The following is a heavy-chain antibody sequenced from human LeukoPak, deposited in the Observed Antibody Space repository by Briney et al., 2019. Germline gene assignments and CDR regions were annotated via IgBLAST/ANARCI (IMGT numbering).Heavy chain of an antibody. CDR1: GGSISSSSYY. D-gene: IGHD6-19*01. CDR2: IYYSGST. CDR3: ASSGWYRGY. V-gene: IGHV4-39*07. Sequence: SQTLSLTCTVSGGSISSSSYYWGWIRQPPGKGLEWIGSIYYSGSTNYNPSLKSRVTISVDTSKNQFSLKLNSVTAADTAVYYCASSGWYRGYWGQGTLVTVSS. J-gene: IGHJ4*02.